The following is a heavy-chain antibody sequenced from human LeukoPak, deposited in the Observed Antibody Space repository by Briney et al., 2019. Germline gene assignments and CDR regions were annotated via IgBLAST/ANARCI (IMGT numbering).Heavy chain of an antibody. CDR2: ISSGGGAP. J-gene: IGHJ4*02. V-gene: IGHV3-23*01. Sequence: GGSLRLSCGASAFTFSNYAMSWVRQAPGKGLEWVSAISSGGGAPYYADSVKGRFVMSRDNSKNTLYLQMNSLRAEDTAVYYCAKKSPDSSGNPAYDWGQGTLVTVSS. CDR3: AKKSPDSSGNPAYD. CDR1: AFTFSNYA. D-gene: IGHD4-23*01.